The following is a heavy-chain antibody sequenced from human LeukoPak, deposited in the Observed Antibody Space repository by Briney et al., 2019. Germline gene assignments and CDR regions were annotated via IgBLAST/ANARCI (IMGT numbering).Heavy chain of an antibody. CDR1: GYTFTGYY. J-gene: IGHJ6*02. V-gene: IGHV1-2*02. D-gene: IGHD2-2*01. CDR2: IIPNSGVT. Sequence: GSVKVSCKASGYTFTGYYMHWVRQAPGQGLEWMGWIIPNSGVTNYAQKFQGRVTMTRDTSISTAYMELSRLRSDDTAVYYCARVVRYCSSTSCSYHYYYGMDVWGQGTTVTVSS. CDR3: ARVVRYCSSTSCSYHYYYGMDV.